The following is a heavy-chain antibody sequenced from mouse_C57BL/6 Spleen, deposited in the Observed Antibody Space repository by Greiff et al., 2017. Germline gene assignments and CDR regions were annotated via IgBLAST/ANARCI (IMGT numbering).Heavy chain of an antibody. CDR1: GFTFSDYG. D-gene: IGHD2-4*01. CDR3: AIYYDYDGDYFDY. CDR2: ISSGSSTI. V-gene: IGHV5-17*01. J-gene: IGHJ2*01. Sequence: EVQLVESGGGLVKPGGSLKLSCAASGFTFSDYGMHWVRQAPEKGLEWVAYISSGSSTIYYADTVKGRFTISRDNAKNTLCLQMTSLRSEDTAMYYCAIYYDYDGDYFDYWGQGTTLTVSS.